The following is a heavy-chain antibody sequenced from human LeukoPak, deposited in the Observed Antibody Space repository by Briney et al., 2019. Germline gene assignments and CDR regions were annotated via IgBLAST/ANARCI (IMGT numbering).Heavy chain of an antibody. V-gene: IGHV3-30*19. J-gene: IGHJ4*02. Sequence: GGSLRLSCAASGFTFSSYGMHWVRQAPGKGLEWVAVISYDGSNKYYADSVKGRFTISRDISKNTLYLQMNSLRAEDTAVYYCAAARYSGSYRLGYWGQGTLVTVSS. CDR2: ISYDGSNK. CDR1: GFTFSSYG. CDR3: AAARYSGSYRLGY. D-gene: IGHD1-26*01.